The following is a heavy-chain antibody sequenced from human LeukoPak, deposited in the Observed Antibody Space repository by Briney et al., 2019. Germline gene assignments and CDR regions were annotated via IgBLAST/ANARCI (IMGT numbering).Heavy chain of an antibody. J-gene: IGHJ4*02. CDR3: TRVTSSGWYIVDY. V-gene: IGHV3-49*03. Sequence: PGGSLRLSCTASGFTFGDYAMSWFRQAPGKGLEWVGFIRSKAYGGTTEYAASVKGRFTISRDDSKSIAYLQMNSLKTEDTAVYYCTRVTSSGWYIVDYWGQGTLVTVSS. D-gene: IGHD6-19*01. CDR1: GFTFGDYA. CDR2: IRSKAYGGTT.